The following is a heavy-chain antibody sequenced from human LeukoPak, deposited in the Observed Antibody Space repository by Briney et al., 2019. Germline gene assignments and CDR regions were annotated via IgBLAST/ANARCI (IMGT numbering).Heavy chain of an antibody. CDR2: IYPGDSDT. V-gene: IGHV5-51*01. J-gene: IGHJ2*01. D-gene: IGHD6-6*01. CDR3: ARRTPEYTDRWYFDL. Sequence: GESLKISCKGSGYSFTSYWIGWVRQMPGKGLEWMGIIYPGDSDTRYSPSFQGQVTISADKSINTAFVQWSSLKASDTAIYYCARRTPEYTDRWYFDLWGRGTLVTVSS. CDR1: GYSFTSYW.